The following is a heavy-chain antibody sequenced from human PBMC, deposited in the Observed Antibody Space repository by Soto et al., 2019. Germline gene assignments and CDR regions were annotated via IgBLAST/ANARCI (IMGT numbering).Heavy chain of an antibody. D-gene: IGHD3-10*01. CDR2: ISYDGSNK. Sequence: PGGSLRLSCAASGFTFSRYGMHWVRQAPGKGLEWVAVISYDGSNKYYADSVKGRFTISRDNSKNTLYLQMNSLRAEDTAVYYCALLHPIDYYGSGSYGLSPAHAGGKIGQKNWFDPWGQGTLVTVSS. V-gene: IGHV3-30*03. CDR3: ALLHPIDYYGSGSYGLSPAHAGGKIGQKNWFDP. J-gene: IGHJ5*02. CDR1: GFTFSRYG.